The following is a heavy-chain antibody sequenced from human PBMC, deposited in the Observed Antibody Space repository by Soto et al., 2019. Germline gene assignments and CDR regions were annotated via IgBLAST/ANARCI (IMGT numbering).Heavy chain of an antibody. CDR3: ARRSNYDILTGYYNDAFDI. V-gene: IGHV1-3*01. CDR1: GYTFTSYA. D-gene: IGHD3-9*01. CDR2: INDGNGNT. J-gene: IGHJ3*02. Sequence: QVQLVQSGAEVKKPGASVKVSCKASGYTFTSYAMHWVRQAPGQRLEWMGWINDGNGNTKYSQKFQGRVTITRDTSASTAYMELSSLRSEDTAVYYCARRSNYDILTGYYNDAFDIWGQGTMVTVSS.